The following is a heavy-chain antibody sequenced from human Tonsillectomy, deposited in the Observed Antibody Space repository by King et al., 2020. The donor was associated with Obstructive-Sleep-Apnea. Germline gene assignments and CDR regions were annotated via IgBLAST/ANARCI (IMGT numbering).Heavy chain of an antibody. Sequence: VQLVESGGGLVQPGRSLRLSCTASVFTFGDYAMSWFRQAPGKGLEWVGFIRSKAYGGTTEYAASVKGRFTIPRDDSKSIAYLQMNSLKTEDTAVYYCTRQLVRGALTYYFDYWGQGTLVTVSS. J-gene: IGHJ4*02. CDR3: TRQLVRGALTYYFDY. CDR2: IRSKAYGGTT. CDR1: VFTFGDYA. D-gene: IGHD3-10*01. V-gene: IGHV3-49*03.